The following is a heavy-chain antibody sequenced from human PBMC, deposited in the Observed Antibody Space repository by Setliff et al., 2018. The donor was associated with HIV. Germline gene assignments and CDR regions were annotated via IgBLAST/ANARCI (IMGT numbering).Heavy chain of an antibody. CDR3: ARVRKTYWYSIPRDYYHHMDV. CDR1: GGSFSDYY. CDR2: INHSGRT. V-gene: IGHV4-34*01. D-gene: IGHD2-8*02. J-gene: IGHJ6*03. Sequence: SETLSLTCAVYGGSFSDYYWGWIRQPPGKGLEWIGEINHSGRTIQSPSLGSRVTISIDTSKNQFSLKLSSVSAADTAVYYCARVRKTYWYSIPRDYYHHMDVWGKGTPVTVSS.